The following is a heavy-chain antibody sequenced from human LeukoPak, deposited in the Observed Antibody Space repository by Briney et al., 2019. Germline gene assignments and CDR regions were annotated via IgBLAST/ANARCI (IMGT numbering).Heavy chain of an antibody. CDR1: GASITGGSYY. J-gene: IGHJ4*02. CDR3: ARHIPRRYSRPIYYFDY. V-gene: IGHV4-61*01. CDR2: IYYSGST. Sequence: SQTLSLTCTVSGASITGGSYYWTWIRQPPGKGLEWIGYIYYSGSTNYNPSLKSRVTISVDTSKNQFSLKLSSVTAADTAVYYCARHIPRRYSRPIYYFDYWGQGTLVTVSS. D-gene: IGHD5-18*01.